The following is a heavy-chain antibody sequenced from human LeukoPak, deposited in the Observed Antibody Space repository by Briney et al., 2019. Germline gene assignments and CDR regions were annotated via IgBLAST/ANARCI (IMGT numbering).Heavy chain of an antibody. J-gene: IGHJ4*02. CDR2: VSTSGNT. D-gene: IGHD2-15*01. V-gene: IGHV4-4*08. CDR1: GDSINDYY. CDR3: ARAIVVPYYFDS. Sequence: SETLSLTCTVSGDSINDYYWSWIRQSPGKGLEWIGRVSTSGNTMYNPSLKSRVTISIDPSRDQFSLNLNSVTAADTAVYFCARAIVVPYYFDSWGQGTLLTVSS.